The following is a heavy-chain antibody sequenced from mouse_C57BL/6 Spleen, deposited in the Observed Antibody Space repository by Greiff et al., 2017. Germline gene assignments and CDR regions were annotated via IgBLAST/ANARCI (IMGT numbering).Heavy chain of an antibody. D-gene: IGHD1-1*01. CDR1: GFTFSSYG. V-gene: IGHV5-6*01. CDR2: ISSGGSYT. J-gene: IGHJ4*01. CDR3: ARRGDYGSLYYAMDY. Sequence: EVQLVESGGDLVKPGGSLKLSCAASGFTFSSYGMSWVRQTPDKRLEWVATISSGGSYTYYPDSVKGRFTISRVNAKNTLYLQLSSLKSEDTAMYYCARRGDYGSLYYAMDYWGQGTSVTVSS.